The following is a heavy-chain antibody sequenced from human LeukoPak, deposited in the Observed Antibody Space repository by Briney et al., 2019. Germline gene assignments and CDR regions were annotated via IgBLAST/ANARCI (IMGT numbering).Heavy chain of an antibody. CDR2: ISYDGSNK. D-gene: IGHD6-19*01. Sequence: VAVISYDGSNKFYADSVKGRFTISRDNSKNTLYLQMNSLRAEDTAVYYCARGLSGWYYFDYWGQGTLVTVSS. CDR3: ARGLSGWYYFDY. V-gene: IGHV3-30-3*01. J-gene: IGHJ4*02.